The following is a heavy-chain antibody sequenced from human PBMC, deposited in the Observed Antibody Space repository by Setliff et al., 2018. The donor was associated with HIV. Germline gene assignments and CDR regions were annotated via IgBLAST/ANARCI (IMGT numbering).Heavy chain of an antibody. Sequence: SETLSLTCTVPGDSMNSVSYSWAWLRQSAGKGPEWIGHVYARGSANYNPSLTSRVTISVPTSKNQFSLNLNSVTAADPATYYCARAKTIGSSALFLDPWGQGTPVTVSS. CDR2: VYARGSA. CDR3: ARAKTIGSSALFLDP. V-gene: IGHV4-61*09. J-gene: IGHJ5*02. CDR1: GDSMNSVSYS. D-gene: IGHD2-2*03.